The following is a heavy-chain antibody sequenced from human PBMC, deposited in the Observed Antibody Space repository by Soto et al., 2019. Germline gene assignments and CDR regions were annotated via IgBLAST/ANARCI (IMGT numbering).Heavy chain of an antibody. CDR1: GFIFRDYA. CDR3: GKERRGSGWSVCNF. CDR2: ISGSGDSA. J-gene: IGHJ4*02. Sequence: PGGSLRLSCAASGFIFRDYAMNWVRQAPGKGLEWVSDISGSGDSARYADSVKGRFTISRDNSRNTLYLQINSLRVDDTAVHYCGKERRGSGWSVCNFWGQGTLVTAPQ. D-gene: IGHD6-19*01. V-gene: IGHV3-23*01.